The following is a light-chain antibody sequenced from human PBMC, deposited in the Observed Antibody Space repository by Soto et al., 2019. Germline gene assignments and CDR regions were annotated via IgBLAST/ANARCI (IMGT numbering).Light chain of an antibody. Sequence: DIQMTQSPSSLSASVGDRVTITCRAGQSISTYLNWYKQKPGKAPNLLIYAAYSLQCGVPSRLSGSGSGTDFTLTISSLQPEDFATYYSQQSYSTPSTFGQGTKVEIK. CDR1: QSISTY. CDR3: QQSYSTPST. CDR2: AAY. V-gene: IGKV1-39*01. J-gene: IGKJ2*01.